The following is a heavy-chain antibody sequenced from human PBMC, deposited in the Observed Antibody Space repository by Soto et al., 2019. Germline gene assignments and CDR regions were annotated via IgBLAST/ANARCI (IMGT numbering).Heavy chain of an antibody. CDR3: ARGFGNYYDSNGLPENWFDP. CDR1: GFTFSSYS. Sequence: PGGSVRLSCAASGFTFSSYSMNWVRQAPGKGLEWVSYISSSSSTIYYADSVKGRFTISRDNAKNSLYLQMNSLRDEDTAVYYCARGFGNYYDSNGLPENWFDPWGQGNLVTVSS. V-gene: IGHV3-48*02. D-gene: IGHD3-22*01. J-gene: IGHJ5*02. CDR2: ISSSSSTI.